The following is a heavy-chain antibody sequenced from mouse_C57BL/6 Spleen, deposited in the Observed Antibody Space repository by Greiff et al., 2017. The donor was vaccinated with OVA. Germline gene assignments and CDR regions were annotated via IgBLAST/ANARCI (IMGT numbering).Heavy chain of an antibody. J-gene: IGHJ2*01. Sequence: EVQLQQSGPELVKPGASVKISCKASGYTFTDYYMNWVKQSHGKSLEWIGDINPNNGGTSYNQKFKGKATLTVDKSSSTAYMERRSLTSEDAAVYYCARDDYDVFDYWGQGTTLTVSS. CDR3: ARDDYDVFDY. CDR2: INPNNGGT. CDR1: GYTFTDYY. V-gene: IGHV1-26*01. D-gene: IGHD2-4*01.